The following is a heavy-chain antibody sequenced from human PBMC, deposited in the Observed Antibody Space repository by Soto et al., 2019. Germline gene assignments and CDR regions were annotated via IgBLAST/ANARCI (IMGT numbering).Heavy chain of an antibody. CDR3: ARGERITIFGVALAGMDV. J-gene: IGHJ6*02. V-gene: IGHV3-30-3*01. Sequence: PGGSLRLSCAASGFTFSSYAMHWVRQAPGKGLEWVAVISYDGSNKYYADSVKGRFTISRDNSKNTLYLQMNSLRAGDTAVYYCARGERITIFGVALAGMDVWGQGTTVTVSS. CDR1: GFTFSSYA. D-gene: IGHD3-3*01. CDR2: ISYDGSNK.